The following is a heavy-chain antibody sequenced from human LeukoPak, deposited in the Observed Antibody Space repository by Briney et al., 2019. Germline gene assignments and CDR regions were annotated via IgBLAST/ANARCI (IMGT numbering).Heavy chain of an antibody. V-gene: IGHV1-2*02. CDR3: ARADRLGGGKYMIGP. D-gene: IGHD2-15*01. CDR2: INPNSGST. Sequence: ASVTVSFMTSGYIFTDYHMHWVRQAPSQGLEWMGLINPNSGSTSSAQKFQGRFTMTRNTSITTVYMEVSWLTSDDTAIYYCARADRLGGGKYMIGPWGQGTLVTVSS. CDR1: GYIFTDYH. J-gene: IGHJ5*02.